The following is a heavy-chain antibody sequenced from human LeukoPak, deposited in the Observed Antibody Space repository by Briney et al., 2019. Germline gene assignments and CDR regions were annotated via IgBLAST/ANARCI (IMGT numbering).Heavy chain of an antibody. V-gene: IGHV3-23*01. CDR3: AKGGSGSCYSWIDY. CDR1: GFTFSSYA. CDR2: ICGSNNSS. D-gene: IGHD2-15*01. Sequence: GGSLRLSCAASGFTFSSYAMSWVRQAPGKGLEWASSICGSNNSSYYADSVKGRFTVSRDNSKNTLYLQMSSLRAEDTAVYHCAKGGSGSCYSWIDYWGQGSLVTVSS. J-gene: IGHJ4*02.